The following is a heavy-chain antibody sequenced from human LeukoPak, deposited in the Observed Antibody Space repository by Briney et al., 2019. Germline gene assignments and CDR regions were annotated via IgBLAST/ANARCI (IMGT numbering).Heavy chain of an antibody. CDR3: ARDLYGVDAFDI. CDR2: ISWNSGSI. Sequence: GRSLRLSCAASGFTFDDYAMHWVRQAPGKGLEWVSGISWNSGSIGYADSVKGRFTISRDNAKNSLYLQMNSLRAEDTALYYCARDLYGVDAFDIWGQGTMVTVSS. J-gene: IGHJ3*02. CDR1: GFTFDDYA. D-gene: IGHD4-17*01. V-gene: IGHV3-9*01.